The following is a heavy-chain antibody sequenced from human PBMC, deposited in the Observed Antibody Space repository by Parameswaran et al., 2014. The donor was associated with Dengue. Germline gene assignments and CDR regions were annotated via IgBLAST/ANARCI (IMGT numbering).Heavy chain of an antibody. Sequence: VRQAPGRAGVVAVIWYDGSNKYYADSVKGRFTISRDNSKNTLYLQMNSLRAEDTAVYYCARDGVMVRGSYQVDWFDPWGQGTLVTVSS. CDR3: ARDGVMVRGSYQVDWFDP. D-gene: IGHD3-10*01. V-gene: IGHV3-33*01. J-gene: IGHJ5*02. CDR2: IWYDGSNK.